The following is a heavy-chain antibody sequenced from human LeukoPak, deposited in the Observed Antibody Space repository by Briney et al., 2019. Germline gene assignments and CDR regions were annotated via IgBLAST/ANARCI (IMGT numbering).Heavy chain of an antibody. CDR1: GDSFNEYY. J-gene: IGHJ5*02. CDR3: ARERTSNNYYNYFDP. V-gene: IGHV4-34*01. Sequence: NASETLSLTCAVYGDSFNEYYWSWVRQPPGKALEWIGEINHSGSTNYNPSLKSRVTISVDKSLRQFFLRLSPVTAADTAVYYCARERTSNNYYNYFDPWGQRTQVTVSS. CDR2: INHSGST. D-gene: IGHD1-1*01.